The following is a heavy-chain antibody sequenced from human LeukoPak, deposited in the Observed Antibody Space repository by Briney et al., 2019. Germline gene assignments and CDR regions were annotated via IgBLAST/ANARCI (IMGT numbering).Heavy chain of an antibody. D-gene: IGHD3-22*01. V-gene: IGHV3-74*01. Sequence: PGGSLRLSCAASGYTFSSFWIHWVRQAPGKGREWVARIDSDGSGTRYADSVKGRFTISRDNAKNTLYLQMNSLRAEDTAVYYCARVLSADSPGFQHWGQGTLVTVSS. CDR3: ARVLSADSPGFQH. J-gene: IGHJ1*01. CDR2: IDSDGSGT. CDR1: GYTFSSFW.